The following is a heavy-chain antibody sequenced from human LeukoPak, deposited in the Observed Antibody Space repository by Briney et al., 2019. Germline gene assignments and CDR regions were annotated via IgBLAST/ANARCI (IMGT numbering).Heavy chain of an antibody. J-gene: IGHJ3*02. CDR2: IKQDGSEK. V-gene: IGHV3-7*01. CDR3: ARDQGSGPRAFDI. CDR1: GFTFSDHW. Sequence: GGSLRLSCAASGFTFSDHWMTWVRQAPGKGLEWVANIKQDGSEKYYVDSVKGRFTISRDNAKNSLYLQMNSLRAEDTAVYYCARDQGSGPRAFDIWGQGTMVTVSS.